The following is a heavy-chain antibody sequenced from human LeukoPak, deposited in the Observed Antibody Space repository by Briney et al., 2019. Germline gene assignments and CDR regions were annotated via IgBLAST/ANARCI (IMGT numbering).Heavy chain of an antibody. Sequence: ASVKVSCKASGGTFSSYAISWVRQAPGQGLEWMGIINPSGGSTSYAQKFQGRVTMTRDTSTSTVYMELSSLRSEDTAVYYCARGGPDYYDSSGYWDYWGQGTLVTVSS. CDR3: ARGGPDYYDSSGYWDY. V-gene: IGHV1-46*01. CDR2: INPSGGST. CDR1: GGTFSSYA. D-gene: IGHD3-22*01. J-gene: IGHJ4*02.